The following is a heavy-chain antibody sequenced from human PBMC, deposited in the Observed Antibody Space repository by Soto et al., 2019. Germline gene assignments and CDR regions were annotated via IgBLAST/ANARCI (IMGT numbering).Heavy chain of an antibody. J-gene: IGHJ4*02. V-gene: IGHV3-21*01. CDR1: GFTFRSYS. CDR3: ARSAGGSYPQYDY. CDR2: ISSSSSYI. Sequence: GSLRLSCAASGFTFRSYSMNWVRQAPGKGLEWVSSISSSSSYIYYADSVKGRFTISRDNAKNSLYLQMNSLRAEDTAVYYCARSAGGSYPQYDYWGRGTLVTVSS. D-gene: IGHD1-26*01.